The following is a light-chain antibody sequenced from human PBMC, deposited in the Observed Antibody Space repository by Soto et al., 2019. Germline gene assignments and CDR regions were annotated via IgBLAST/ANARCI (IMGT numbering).Light chain of an antibody. CDR2: EVT. V-gene: IGLV2-14*01. CDR1: SSDIGDYFY. CDR3: CLYIGATTYV. Sequence: QSALTQPASVSGSPGQSITISCTGTSSDIGDYFYVSWYQQHPGKVPKLIIYEVTNRPSGVTSRFSGSKSENTASLTISGLQAEDEADYYCCLYIGATTYVFGTGTKVTVL. J-gene: IGLJ1*01.